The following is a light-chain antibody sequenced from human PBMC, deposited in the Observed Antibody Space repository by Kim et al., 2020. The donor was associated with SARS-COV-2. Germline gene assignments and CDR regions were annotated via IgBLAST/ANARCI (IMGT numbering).Light chain of an antibody. J-gene: IGKJ1*01. CDR3: QHYSDSPPWT. Sequence: PGERDTLTCRASQSVSRNYLAWYQQKPGQAPRLVIYAASSRATGIPDRFSGSGSGTDFTFTISRLEPEDFAVYYCQHYSDSPPWTFGQGTKVDIK. CDR1: QSVSRNY. V-gene: IGKV3-20*01. CDR2: AAS.